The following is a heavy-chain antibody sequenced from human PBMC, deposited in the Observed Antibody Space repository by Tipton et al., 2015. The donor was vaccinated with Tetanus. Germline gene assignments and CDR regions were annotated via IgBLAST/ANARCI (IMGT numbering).Heavy chain of an antibody. J-gene: IGHJ5*02. CDR1: GYTFRTYW. CDR2: IYSGDSDA. D-gene: IGHD3-10*01. V-gene: IGHV5-51*01. CDR3: ARLPKHYSASGST. Sequence: QSGPEVKESGESLKISCRGSGYTFRTYWIAWVRQMPGKGLEWMGIIYSGDSDATYSPSFQGHVTISLDKSISTAYLQWSSLKASDTAIYFCARLPKHYSASGSTWGQGTQVTVSS.